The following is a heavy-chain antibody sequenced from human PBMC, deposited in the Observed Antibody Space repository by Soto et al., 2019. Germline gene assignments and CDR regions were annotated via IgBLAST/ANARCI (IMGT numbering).Heavy chain of an antibody. CDR2: IWYDGSNK. CDR1: GFTFSSYG. J-gene: IGHJ4*02. D-gene: IGHD2-15*01. CDR3: ARDGVPTDVVVVAANLFDY. Sequence: VGSLRLSCAASGFTFSSYGMHCFLQSAVKGLEWVAVIWYDGSNKYYADSVKGRFTISRDNSKNTLYLQMNSLRAEDTAVYYCARDGVPTDVVVVAANLFDYWGQGTLVTVSS. V-gene: IGHV3-33*01.